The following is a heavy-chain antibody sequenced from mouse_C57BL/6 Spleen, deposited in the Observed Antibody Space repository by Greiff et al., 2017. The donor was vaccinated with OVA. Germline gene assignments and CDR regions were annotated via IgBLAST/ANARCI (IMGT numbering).Heavy chain of an antibody. CDR1: GFTFSDYG. J-gene: IGHJ4*01. CDR2: ISSGSSTI. Sequence: EVQGVESGGGLVKPGGSLKLSCAASGFTFSDYGMHWVRQAPEKGLEWVAYISSGSSTIYYADTVKGRFTISRDNAKNTLFLQMTSLRSEDTAMYYCARGAQATGGYAIDYWGQGTSVTVSS. V-gene: IGHV5-17*01. CDR3: ARGAQATGGYAIDY. D-gene: IGHD3-2*02.